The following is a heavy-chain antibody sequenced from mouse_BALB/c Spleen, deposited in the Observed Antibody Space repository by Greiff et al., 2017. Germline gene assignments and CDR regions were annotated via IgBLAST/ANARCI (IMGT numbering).Heavy chain of an antibody. Sequence: VHLVESGPGLVQPSQSLSITCTVSGFSLTSYGVHWVRQSPGKGLEWLGVIWSGGSTDYNAAFISRLSISKDNSKSQVFFKMNSLQANDTAIYYCARGNYRYDTEYYYAMDYWGQGTSVTVSS. D-gene: IGHD2-14*01. J-gene: IGHJ4*01. CDR3: ARGNYRYDTEYYYAMDY. CDR2: IWSGGST. V-gene: IGHV2-2*02. CDR1: GFSLTSYG.